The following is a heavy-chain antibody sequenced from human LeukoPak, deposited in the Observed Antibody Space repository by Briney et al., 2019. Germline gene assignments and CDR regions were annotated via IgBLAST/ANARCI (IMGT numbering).Heavy chain of an antibody. J-gene: IGHJ5*02. Sequence: PSQTLSLTCTVSGGSISSGGYYWSWIRQHPGKGLEWIGYIYYSGSTYYNPSLKSRVTISVDTSKNQFSLKLSSVTAADTAVYYCARYCEIVVVPAIHNRFDPWGQGTLVTVSS. CDR3: ARYCEIVVVPAIHNRFDP. CDR2: IYYSGST. V-gene: IGHV4-31*03. D-gene: IGHD2-2*01. CDR1: GGSISSGGYY.